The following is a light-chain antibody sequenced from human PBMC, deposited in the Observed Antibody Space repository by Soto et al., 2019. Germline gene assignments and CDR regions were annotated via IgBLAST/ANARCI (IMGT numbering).Light chain of an antibody. CDR1: QDIGPY. CDR2: SAS. CDR3: LQYDSGTLT. Sequence: DIQMTQSPSSLSASVGDRVTITCRASQDIGPYLAWYQQKSGRVPELLIYSASTLQSGVPSRFSGSGSGADFSLTISGLQPEDAATSSCLQYDSGTLTFGGGTKVEI. V-gene: IGKV1-27*01. J-gene: IGKJ4*01.